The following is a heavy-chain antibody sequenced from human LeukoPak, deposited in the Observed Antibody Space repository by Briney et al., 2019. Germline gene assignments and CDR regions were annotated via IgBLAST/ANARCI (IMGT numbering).Heavy chain of an antibody. CDR2: MSGSGSNT. CDR3: ANAGGILTGYYYFDY. D-gene: IGHD3-9*01. CDR1: GFTFSNHG. V-gene: IGHV3-23*01. Sequence: GRSLRLSCAASGFTFSNHGMSWVRQAPGKGLEWVSGMSGSGSNTYYADSVQGRFTISRDNYKNTLFLQMSSLRAEDTAVYYSANAGGILTGYYYFDYWGQGTLVTVSS. J-gene: IGHJ4*02.